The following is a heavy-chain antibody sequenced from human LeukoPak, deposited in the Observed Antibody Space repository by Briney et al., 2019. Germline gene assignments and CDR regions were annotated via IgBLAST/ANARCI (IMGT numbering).Heavy chain of an antibody. CDR3: ASHVRGGWFDP. CDR1: GGSFSGYY. Sequence: PSEALSLTCAVYGGSFSGYYWSWIRQPPGKGLEWIGEINHSGSTNYNPSLKSRVTISVDTSKNQFSLKLSSVTAADTAVYYCASHVRGGWFDPWGQGTLVTVSS. D-gene: IGHD3-10*01. J-gene: IGHJ5*02. V-gene: IGHV4-34*01. CDR2: INHSGST.